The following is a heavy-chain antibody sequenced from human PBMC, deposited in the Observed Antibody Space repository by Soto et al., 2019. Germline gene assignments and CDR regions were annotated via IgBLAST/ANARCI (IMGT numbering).Heavy chain of an antibody. V-gene: IGHV3-21*01. J-gene: IGHJ6*02. Sequence: EVQLVQSGGGLVKSGGSLRLSCAATGFTFSSYVMNWVRQAPGKGLEWVSSINTNGGSRYYADSVRGRFTISRDNAKNSLFLQMNSLRADDTAVYYCARSSTSGDVWGQGTTVTVS. CDR1: GFTFSSYV. CDR2: INTNGGSR. CDR3: ARSSTSGDV. D-gene: IGHD2-2*01.